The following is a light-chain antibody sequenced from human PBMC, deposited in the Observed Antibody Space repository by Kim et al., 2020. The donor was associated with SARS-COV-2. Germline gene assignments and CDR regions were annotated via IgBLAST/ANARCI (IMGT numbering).Light chain of an antibody. J-gene: IGLJ2*01. CDR2: GKN. CDR1: SRRSYY. Sequence: VGLGQTGQITTQGDSRRSYYASWYQQKPGQAPLLVIYGKNNRPSGIPGRFSGSSSGNTASLTITGAQAEDEADYYCNSRDSSGPVVFGGGTQLTVL. CDR3: NSRDSSGPVV. V-gene: IGLV3-19*01.